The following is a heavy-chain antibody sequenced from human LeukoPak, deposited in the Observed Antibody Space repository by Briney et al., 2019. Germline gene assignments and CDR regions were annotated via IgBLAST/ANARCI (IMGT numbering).Heavy chain of an antibody. CDR2: IYHSGST. Sequence: PSQTLSLTCTVSGGSISSGDYYWSWIRQPPGKGLEWIGYIYHSGSTYYNPSLKSRVTISVDRSKNQFSLKLSSVTAADTAVYYCARRGYSGYAVDYWGQGTLVTVSS. CDR1: GGSISSGDYY. D-gene: IGHD5-12*01. J-gene: IGHJ4*02. V-gene: IGHV4-30-4*01. CDR3: ARRGYSGYAVDY.